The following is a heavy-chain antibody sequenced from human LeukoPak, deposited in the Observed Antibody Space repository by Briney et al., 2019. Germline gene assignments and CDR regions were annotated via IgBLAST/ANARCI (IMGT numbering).Heavy chain of an antibody. CDR2: IKSKTDGGTT. V-gene: IGHV3-15*01. D-gene: IGHD6-13*01. CDR3: SRQQLVFDF. CDR1: GFTFRNAW. J-gene: IGHJ4*02. Sequence: GGSLRLSCAASGFTFRNAWMSWARQAPGKGLEWVGRIKSKTDGGTTDYAAPVKGRFTISRDDSKNTLYLQMNSLKTEDTAVYYCSRQQLVFDFWGQGTLVTVSS.